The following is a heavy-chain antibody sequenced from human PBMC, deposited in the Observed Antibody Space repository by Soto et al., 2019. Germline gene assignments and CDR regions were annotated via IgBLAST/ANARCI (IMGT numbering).Heavy chain of an antibody. V-gene: IGHV1-18*01. CDR1: GYTFKNYA. CDR3: ARDFAPYHY. CDR2: VNPYSGNT. Sequence: QVQLVQSGAEVKKPGASVKVSCKASGYTFKNYAISWVRQAPGQGLGWMGWVNPYSGNTHSAQNPQGRITMTTDTSTTTAYMELRSLRSDDTAVYYCARDFAPYHYWGQGTLVTVSS. J-gene: IGHJ4*02. D-gene: IGHD2-21*01.